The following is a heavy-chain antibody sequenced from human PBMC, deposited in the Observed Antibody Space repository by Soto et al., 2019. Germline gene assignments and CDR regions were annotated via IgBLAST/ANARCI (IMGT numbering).Heavy chain of an antibody. CDR1: GGSISSGGYS. V-gene: IGHV4-30-2*01. D-gene: IGHD2-15*01. CDR3: ARVPTGRTRGGFDY. CDR2: IYHSGST. J-gene: IGHJ4*02. Sequence: QLLESGSGLVTPSQTLSLTCAVSGGSISSGGYSWSWIRQPPGKGLEWIGYIYHSGSTYYNPSLKSRVTISVDRSKNQFSLKLSSVTAADTAVYYCARVPTGRTRGGFDYWGQGTLVTVSS.